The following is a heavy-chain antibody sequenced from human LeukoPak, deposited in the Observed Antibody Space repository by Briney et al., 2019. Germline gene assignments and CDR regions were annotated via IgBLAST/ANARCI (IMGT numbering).Heavy chain of an antibody. CDR3: ARPLLSSSGYGY. D-gene: IGHD6-6*01. Sequence: SETLSLTCTVSGYSISSGYYWGWIRQPPGKGLEWIGSIYHSGSTYYNPSLKSRVTISVDTSKNQFSLKLSSVTAADTAVYYCARPLLSSSGYGYWGQGTLVTVSS. CDR2: IYHSGST. V-gene: IGHV4-38-2*02. CDR1: GYSISSGYY. J-gene: IGHJ4*02.